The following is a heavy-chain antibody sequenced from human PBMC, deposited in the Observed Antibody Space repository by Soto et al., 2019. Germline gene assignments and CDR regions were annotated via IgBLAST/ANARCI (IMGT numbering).Heavy chain of an antibody. Sequence: WWSLRLSCSASVFNFINAWVSWFRQVPGKGLEWVGRVKSARAGGTTDYAAPVKGRFTVSRDDSKNTVYLQMNSLKIEDTAVYYCLGSWVDPWGQGTLVTVSS. CDR3: LGSWVDP. V-gene: IGHV3-15*01. D-gene: IGHD3-10*01. CDR1: VFNFINAW. CDR2: VKSARAGGTT. J-gene: IGHJ5*02.